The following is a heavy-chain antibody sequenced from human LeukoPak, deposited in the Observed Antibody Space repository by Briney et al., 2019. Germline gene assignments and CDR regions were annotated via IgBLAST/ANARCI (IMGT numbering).Heavy chain of an antibody. CDR2: IYPGDSDT. D-gene: IGHD1-26*01. CDR3: AIKWDLYWFDP. CDR1: GYSFSSYW. J-gene: IGHJ5*02. V-gene: IGHV5-51*01. Sequence: GESLKISCKGSGYSFSSYWIGWVRQKPGKGLEWMGIIYPGDSDTRYSPAFQGQVTISADRSISTAYLQWSSLKASDTAMYYCAIKWDLYWFDPWGQGTLVTVSS.